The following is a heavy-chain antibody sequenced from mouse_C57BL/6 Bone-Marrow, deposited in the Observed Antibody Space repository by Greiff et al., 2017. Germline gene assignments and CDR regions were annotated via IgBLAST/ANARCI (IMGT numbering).Heavy chain of an antibody. D-gene: IGHD1-1*01. CDR2: ISSGGSYT. J-gene: IGHJ2*01. V-gene: IGHV5-6*01. CDR3: ARRGRFITTVVDYFDY. Sequence: EVQLQQSGGDLVKPGGSLKLSCAASGFTFSSYGMSWVRQTPDKRLEWVATISSGGSYTYYPDSVKGRFTISRDNAKNTLYLQMSSLKSEDTAMYYCARRGRFITTVVDYFDYWGQGTTLTVSS. CDR1: GFTFSSYG.